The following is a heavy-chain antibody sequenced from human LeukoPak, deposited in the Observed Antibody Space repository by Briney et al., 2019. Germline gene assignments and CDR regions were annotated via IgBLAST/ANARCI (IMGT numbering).Heavy chain of an antibody. D-gene: IGHD4-23*01. CDR1: GFTFSSYG. J-gene: IGHJ3*02. CDR3: ARVSSTVVTLRLRIFDI. Sequence: PGGSLRLSCAASGFTFSSYGMNWVRQAPGKGLEWVSYISGSSSYLYYADSVKGRFTISRDNAKNSLYLQMNSLRAEDTAVYYCARVSSTVVTLRLRIFDIWGQGTKVTVSS. CDR2: ISGSSSYL. V-gene: IGHV3-21*01.